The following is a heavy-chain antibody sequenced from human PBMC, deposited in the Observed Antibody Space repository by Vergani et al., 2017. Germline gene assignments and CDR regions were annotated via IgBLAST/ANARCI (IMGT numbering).Heavy chain of an antibody. CDR2: IFPTDSDT. V-gene: IGHV5-51*01. CDR1: GYRFTSYW. CDR3: ARTGNPYYYYGIDV. Sequence: EVKLVQSGVEVEKPGESLKISCKGSGYRFTSYWIAWVRQMPGKGLEWMGIIFPTDSDTKYSPSFQGQVTMSVDQSISTAYLQWDSLKASDTAMYFCARTGNPYYYYGIDVWGQGTTVTVSS. J-gene: IGHJ6*02.